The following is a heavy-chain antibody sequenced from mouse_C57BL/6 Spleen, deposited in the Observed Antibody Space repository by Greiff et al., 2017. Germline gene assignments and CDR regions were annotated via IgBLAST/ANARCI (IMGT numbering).Heavy chain of an antibody. D-gene: IGHD3-2*02. CDR1: GYTFTSYW. V-gene: IGHV1-52*01. CDR2: IDPSDSET. J-gene: IGHJ4*01. Sequence: VQLQQPGAELVRPGSSVKLSCKASGYTFTSYWMHWVKQRPIQGLEWIGNIDPSDSETHYNQKFKDKATLTVDKSSSTAYMQLSSLTSEDSAVYYCARRGTQATEAMDYWGQGTSVTVSS. CDR3: ARRGTQATEAMDY.